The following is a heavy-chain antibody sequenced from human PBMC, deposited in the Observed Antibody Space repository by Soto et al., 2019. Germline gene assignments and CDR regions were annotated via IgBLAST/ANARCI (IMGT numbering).Heavy chain of an antibody. V-gene: IGHV4-4*07. Sequence: SETLSLTCSVPGGTISGYYWTWIRQPAGKGLEWTGRIYSSGNTKYNPSLQSRVTMSLDTSNNQFSLRLTSVTAADTAVYYCARGQRFSDWFDPWGQGTLVTVSS. CDR3: ARGQRFSDWFDP. D-gene: IGHD3-3*01. J-gene: IGHJ5*02. CDR2: IYSSGNT. CDR1: GGTISGYY.